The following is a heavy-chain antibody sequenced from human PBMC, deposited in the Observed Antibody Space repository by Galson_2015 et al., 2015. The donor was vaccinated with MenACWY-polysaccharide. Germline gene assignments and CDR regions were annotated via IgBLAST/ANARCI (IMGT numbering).Heavy chain of an antibody. V-gene: IGHV3-23*01. Sequence: SGVTLSNYGMSWVRQAPGKGLEWVSVISDRVDSTHYADSAKGRFTVSRDNSRNTLYLQMNSLRGDDTAVYFCARGSNIWKYLDYWGQGALVTVSS. CDR2: ISDRVDST. CDR3: ARGSNIWKYLDY. CDR1: GVTLSNYG. D-gene: IGHD2/OR15-2a*01. J-gene: IGHJ4*02.